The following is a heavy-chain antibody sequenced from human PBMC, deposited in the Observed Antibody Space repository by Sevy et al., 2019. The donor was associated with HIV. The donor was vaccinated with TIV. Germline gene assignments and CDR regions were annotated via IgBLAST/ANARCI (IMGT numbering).Heavy chain of an antibody. CDR2: ISWNSDDI. J-gene: IGHJ4*02. V-gene: IGHV3-9*03. CDR3: VKGGVYNGYDGHYLDQ. CDR1: GFNFDDYA. D-gene: IGHD5-12*01. Sequence: GGSLRLSCAASGFNFDDYAMHWVRQAPGKGLEWVSAISWNSDDIGYADSVRGRFTISRDNAKNSLYLQMNSLRTEDMALYYCVKGGVYNGYDGHYLDQWGQGTLVTVSS.